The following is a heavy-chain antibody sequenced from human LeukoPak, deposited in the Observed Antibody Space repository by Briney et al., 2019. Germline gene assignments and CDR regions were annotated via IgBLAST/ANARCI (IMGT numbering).Heavy chain of an antibody. CDR3: ARASADWSSSWYLDY. Sequence: KTSETLSLTCTVSGGSISDFYWSWIRQPPGKGLEWIGYIYYSGSTNYSPSLKSRVTISVDTSKNQFSLKLSSVTAADTAVYYCARASADWSSSWYLDYWGQGTLVTVSS. V-gene: IGHV4-59*12. CDR1: GGSISDFY. CDR2: IYYSGST. J-gene: IGHJ4*02. D-gene: IGHD6-13*01.